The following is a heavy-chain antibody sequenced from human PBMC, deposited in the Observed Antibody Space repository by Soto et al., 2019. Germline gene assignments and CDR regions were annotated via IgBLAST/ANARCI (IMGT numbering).Heavy chain of an antibody. CDR3: VAAPYCSGGRCPGNYYDGMVV. V-gene: IGHV2-5*02. CDR1: GFSFRNSGVG. D-gene: IGHD2-15*01. J-gene: IGHJ6*02. CDR2: IYWDDDK. Sequence: QITLKESGPTLVKPTQTLTLTCTFSGFSFRNSGVGVGWIRQAPGKALQWLALIYWDDDKRYSPSLKTRLTITKDTSKNQVVLTLTTMDPVDTATYYCVAAPYCSGGRCPGNYYDGMVVWGQGTTVTVSS.